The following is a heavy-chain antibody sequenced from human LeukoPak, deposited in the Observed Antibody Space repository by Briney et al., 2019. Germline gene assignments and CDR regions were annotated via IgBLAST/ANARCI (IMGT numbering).Heavy chain of an antibody. V-gene: IGHV4-59*01. Sequence: SETLSLTCTVSGRSISSYYWSWVRQPPGKGLEWIGYMYYSGSTNYNPSLKSPVTISVDTSKNQFSLKLSSVTAADTAVYCCARDMRDSIGYYSDAFDIWGQGTMVTVSS. CDR2: MYYSGST. CDR3: ARDMRDSIGYYSDAFDI. D-gene: IGHD3-22*01. J-gene: IGHJ3*02. CDR1: GRSISSYY.